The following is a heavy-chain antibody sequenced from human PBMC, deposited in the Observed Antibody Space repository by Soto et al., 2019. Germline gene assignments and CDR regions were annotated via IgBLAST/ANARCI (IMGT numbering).Heavy chain of an antibody. Sequence: GESLKISCKGSGYSFPTYCITWVRQMPGKGLEWMWRIDPSDSYTNYSPSFQGHVTISVDKSISTAYLQWSSLKASDTAMYYCASVPLPHSERSDYWGQGTLVSVSS. CDR2: IDPSDSYT. D-gene: IGHD1-26*01. V-gene: IGHV5-10-1*01. J-gene: IGHJ4*02. CDR1: GYSFPTYC. CDR3: ASVPLPHSERSDY.